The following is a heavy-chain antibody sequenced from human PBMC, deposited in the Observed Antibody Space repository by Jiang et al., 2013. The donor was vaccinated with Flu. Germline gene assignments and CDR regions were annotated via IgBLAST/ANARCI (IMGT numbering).Heavy chain of an antibody. CDR3: ARQRNYCINSSCQRWEFDL. CDR2: IIPVLGAS. V-gene: IGHV1-69*04. D-gene: IGHD2-2*01. J-gene: IGHJ2*01. CDR1: GGTFGNNA. Sequence: GAEVKKPGTSVKVSCKASGGTFGNNAINWVRQAPGQGLEWMGRIIPVLGASDYAPNFQGRVTITADTSTSTVYIELSGLRSDDTAVYYCARQRNYCINSSCQRWEFDLWGRGTLVTVSS.